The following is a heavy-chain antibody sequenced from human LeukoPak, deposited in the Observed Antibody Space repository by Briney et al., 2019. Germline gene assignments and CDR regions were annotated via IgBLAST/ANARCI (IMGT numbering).Heavy chain of an antibody. CDR2: INPDGSST. D-gene: IGHD3-16*01. J-gene: IGHJ5*02. V-gene: IGHV3-74*01. CDR3: ARSFGDPSS. CDR1: GFTFSTYW. Sequence: GGSLRLSCAASGFTFSTYWMHWVRQTPGKGLLWVSLINPDGSSTNYADPVKGRFTISRDNAKITLYLQMNSLRAEDTAVYYCARSFGDPSSWGQGTLVTVSS.